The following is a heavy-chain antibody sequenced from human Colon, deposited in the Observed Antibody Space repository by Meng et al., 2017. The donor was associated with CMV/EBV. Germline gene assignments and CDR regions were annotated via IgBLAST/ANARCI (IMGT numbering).Heavy chain of an antibody. V-gene: IGHV3-48*03. CDR1: RFTLSNHD. CDR3: TKDQGISGYTMDV. Sequence: GGSLRLSCSSSRFTLSNHDMNWVRQAPGKGLEWLSHINSGDSVIAYADSVKGRFTISRDIAKNSLYLQMNSLRVEDTALYYCTKDQGISGYTMDVWGQGTTVTVSS. CDR2: INSGDSVI. D-gene: IGHD5-24*01. J-gene: IGHJ6*02.